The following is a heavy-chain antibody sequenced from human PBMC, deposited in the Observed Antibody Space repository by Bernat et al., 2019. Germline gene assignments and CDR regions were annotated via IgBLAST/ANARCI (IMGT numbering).Heavy chain of an antibody. V-gene: IGHV1-69*04. Sequence: QVQLVQSGAEVKKPGSSVKVSCKASGGTFSSYAISWVRQAPGQGLEWMGRIIPILGIANYAQKFQGRVTITADKSTSTAYMELSSLRSEDTAVYYCTTSWGDYGPNTLDYWGQGTLVTVSS. CDR2: IIPILGIA. CDR1: GGTFSSYA. D-gene: IGHD4/OR15-4a*01. J-gene: IGHJ4*02. CDR3: TTSWGDYGPNTLDY.